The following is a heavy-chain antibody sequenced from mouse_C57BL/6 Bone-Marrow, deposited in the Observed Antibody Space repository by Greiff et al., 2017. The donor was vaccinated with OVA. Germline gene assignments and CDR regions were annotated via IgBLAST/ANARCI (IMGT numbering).Heavy chain of an antibody. J-gene: IGHJ3*01. Sequence: QVQLQQPGTELVKPGASVKLSCKASGYTFTSYWMHWVKQRPGQGLEWIGNINPSNGGTNYNEKFKSKATLTVDKSSSTSYMQLSSLTSEDSAVYYCARSGNRGYSNPGFAYWGQGTLVTVSA. CDR1: GYTFTSYW. D-gene: IGHD2-5*01. CDR2: INPSNGGT. V-gene: IGHV1-53*01. CDR3: ARSGNRGYSNPGFAY.